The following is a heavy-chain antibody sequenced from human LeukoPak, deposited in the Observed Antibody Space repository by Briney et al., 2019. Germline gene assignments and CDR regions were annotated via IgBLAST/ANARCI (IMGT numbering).Heavy chain of an antibody. D-gene: IGHD3-10*01. CDR2: IYYSGST. Sequence: PSETLSLTCTVSGVSISSSNSYWGWIRQPPGKGLEWIGSIYYSGSTYYNPSLKSRVTISVDTSKNQFSLKLSSVTAADTAVYYCARRGFYYGSGRDYMDVWGKGTTVTISS. J-gene: IGHJ6*03. CDR3: ARRGFYYGSGRDYMDV. V-gene: IGHV4-39*01. CDR1: GVSISSSNSY.